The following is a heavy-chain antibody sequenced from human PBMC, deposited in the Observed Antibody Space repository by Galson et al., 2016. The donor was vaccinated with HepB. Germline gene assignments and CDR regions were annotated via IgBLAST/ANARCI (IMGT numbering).Heavy chain of an antibody. CDR3: ARDTGGDCSSNSCFGWVDP. CDR2: ISGSGDTT. V-gene: IGHV3-23*01. D-gene: IGHD2-2*01. CDR1: GFTFSTYA. J-gene: IGHJ5*02. Sequence: SLRLSCAGTGFTFSTYAMSWVRQAPGKRLEWVSAISGSGDTTYYADSVKGRFSISRDNSKNTLYLQMNSLRAEDTAVYYCARDTGGDCSSNSCFGWVDPWGQGTLGTVSS.